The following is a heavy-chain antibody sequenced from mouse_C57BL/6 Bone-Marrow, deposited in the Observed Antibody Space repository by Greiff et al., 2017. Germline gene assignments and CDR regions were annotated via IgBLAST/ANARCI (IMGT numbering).Heavy chain of an antibody. CDR3: AYGRYAMDY. V-gene: IGHV1-50*01. CDR2: IDPSDSYT. D-gene: IGHD2-10*02. CDR1: GYTFTSYW. Sequence: QVQLQQPGAELVKPGASVKLSCKASGYTFTSYWMQWVKQRPGQGLEWIGEIDPSDSYTNYNQKFKGKATLTVDTSSSTAYMPLSSLTSDDSAVYYCAYGRYAMDYWGQGTSVTVSS. J-gene: IGHJ4*01.